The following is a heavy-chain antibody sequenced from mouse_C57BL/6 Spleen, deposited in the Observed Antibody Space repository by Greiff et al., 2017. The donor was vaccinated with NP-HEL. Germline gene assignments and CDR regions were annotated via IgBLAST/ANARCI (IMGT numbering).Heavy chain of an antibody. Sequence: QVQLQQPGAELVKPGASVKLSCKASGYTFTSYWMQWVKQRPGQGLEWIGEIDPSDSYTNYNQKFKGKATLTVDTSSSTAYMQLSSLTSEDSAVYYCARGGNYVFYWYFDVWGTGTTVTVSS. CDR1: GYTFTSYW. J-gene: IGHJ1*03. CDR3: ARGGNYVFYWYFDV. CDR2: IDPSDSYT. D-gene: IGHD2-1*01. V-gene: IGHV1-50*01.